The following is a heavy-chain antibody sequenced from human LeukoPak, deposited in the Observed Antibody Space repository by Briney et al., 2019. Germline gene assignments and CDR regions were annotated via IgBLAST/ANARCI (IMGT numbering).Heavy chain of an antibody. D-gene: IGHD2-15*01. CDR1: GGSISSYY. Sequence: SETLSLTCTVSGGSISSYYWSWIRQPPGKGLEWIGYIYYSGSNNYNPSLKSRVTISVDPSKNQFSLKLSSVTAADTAVYYCARNPKGYCSGGSCNRYYYYYYYMDVWGKGTTVTVSS. V-gene: IGHV4-59*01. CDR2: IYYSGSN. J-gene: IGHJ6*03. CDR3: ARNPKGYCSGGSCNRYYYYYYYMDV.